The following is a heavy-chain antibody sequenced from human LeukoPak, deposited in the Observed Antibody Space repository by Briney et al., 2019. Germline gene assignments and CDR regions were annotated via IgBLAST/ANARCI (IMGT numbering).Heavy chain of an antibody. J-gene: IGHJ6*04. CDR1: GFTFSSYA. CDR3: AKSRNPTVTRLGYYYGMDV. D-gene: IGHD4-17*01. V-gene: IGHV3-23*01. CDR2: ISGSGGST. Sequence: PGGSLRLPCAASGFTFSSYAMSWVRQAPGKGLEWVSAISGSGGSTYYADSVKGRFTISRDNSKNTLYLQMNSLRAEDTAVYYCAKSRNPTVTRLGYYYGMDVWGKGTTVTVSS.